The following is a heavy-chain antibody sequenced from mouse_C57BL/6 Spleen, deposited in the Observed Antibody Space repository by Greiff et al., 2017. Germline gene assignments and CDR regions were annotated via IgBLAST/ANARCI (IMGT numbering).Heavy chain of an antibody. Sequence: VQLQQSGAALVKPGASVKVSCKASGYTFTSYWMHWVKQRPGQGLEWIGRIHPSDSDTNYNQKFKGKATLAVDQSSSAAYMQLSSLTSPDSAVYYSERDYDGYSPYAMDYWGQGASVTVSS. D-gene: IGHD2-3*01. CDR1: GYTFTSYW. J-gene: IGHJ4*01. CDR2: IHPSDSDT. CDR3: ERDYDGYSPYAMDY. V-gene: IGHV1-74*01.